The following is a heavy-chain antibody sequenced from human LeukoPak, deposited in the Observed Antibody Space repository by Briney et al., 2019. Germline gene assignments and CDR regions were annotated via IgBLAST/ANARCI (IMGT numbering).Heavy chain of an antibody. CDR2: ISAYNGNT. J-gene: IGHJ2*01. D-gene: IGHD3-10*01. Sequence: ASVKVSCKASGYTFTSYGISWVRQAPGQGLEWMGWISAYNGNTNYAQKLQGRVTMTTDTSTSTAYMELSSLRSEDTAVYYCARDQHTRTTYYYGSGEDWYFDLWGRGTLVTVSS. CDR3: ARDQHTRTTYYYGSGEDWYFDL. V-gene: IGHV1-18*01. CDR1: GYTFTSYG.